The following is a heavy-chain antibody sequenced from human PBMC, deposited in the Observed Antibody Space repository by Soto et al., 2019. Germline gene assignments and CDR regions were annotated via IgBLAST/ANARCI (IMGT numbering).Heavy chain of an antibody. CDR3: ARGRPPTVYSSGWSPAGVFDI. CDR1: GFTVGSYS. CDR2: ISSSSSTI. D-gene: IGHD6-19*01. V-gene: IGHV3-48*01. Sequence: SLRLSCAASGFTVGSYSMNWVRQAPGKGLEWVSYISSSSSTIYYADSVKGRFTISRDNAKNSLYLQMNSLRAEDTAVYYCARGRPPTVYSSGWSPAGVFDIWGQGTMVT. J-gene: IGHJ3*02.